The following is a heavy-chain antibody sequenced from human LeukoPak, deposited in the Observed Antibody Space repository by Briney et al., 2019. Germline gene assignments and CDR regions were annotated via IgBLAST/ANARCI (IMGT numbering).Heavy chain of an antibody. Sequence: PSETLSLTCTVSGGSVSSGSYYWSWIRQPPGKGLEWIGEINHSGSTNYNPSLKSRVTISVDTSKNQFSLKLSSVTAADTAVYYCERGRGDYVWGSYRYTGRYYFDYWGQGTLVTVSS. CDR2: INHSGST. CDR1: GGSVSSGSYY. D-gene: IGHD3-16*02. CDR3: ERGRGDYVWGSYRYTGRYYFDY. V-gene: IGHV4-61*01. J-gene: IGHJ4*02.